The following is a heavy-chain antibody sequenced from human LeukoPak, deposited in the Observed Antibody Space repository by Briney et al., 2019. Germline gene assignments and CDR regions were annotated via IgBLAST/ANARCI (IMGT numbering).Heavy chain of an antibody. J-gene: IGHJ4*02. V-gene: IGHV3-30*18. Sequence: GGSLRLSCAASGFTFSSYGMHWVRQAPGKGLEWVAVISYDGSNKYYADSVKGRFTISRDNSKNTLYLQMNSLRAEDTAVYYCAKTSSGSCCRDFDYWGQGTLVTVSS. D-gene: IGHD2-15*01. CDR1: GFTFSSYG. CDR3: AKTSSGSCCRDFDY. CDR2: ISYDGSNK.